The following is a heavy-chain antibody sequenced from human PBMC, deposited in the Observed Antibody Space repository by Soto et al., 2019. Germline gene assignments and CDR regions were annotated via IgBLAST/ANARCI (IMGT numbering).Heavy chain of an antibody. CDR3: ANYTSGPGGFDC. CDR1: GFTFSSYW. J-gene: IGHJ4*02. CDR2: INSDGSST. D-gene: IGHD6-19*01. V-gene: IGHV3-74*01. Sequence: EVQLVESGGGLVQPGGSLRLSCAASGFTFSSYWMHWVRQAPGKGLVWVSRINSDGSSTSYADSVKGRFTISRDNAKNTLYLQMNRLRAEDTAVYYCANYTSGPGGFDCWGQGTLVTVSS.